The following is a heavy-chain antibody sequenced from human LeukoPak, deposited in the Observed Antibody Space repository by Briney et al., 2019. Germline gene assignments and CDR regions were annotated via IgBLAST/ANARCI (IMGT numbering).Heavy chain of an antibody. CDR1: GYTFTSYG. CDR2: ISAYNGNT. Sequence: ASVKVSCKASGYTFTSYGISWVRQAPEQGLEWMGWISAYNGNTNYAQKLQGRVTMTTDTSTSTAYMELRSLRSDDTAVYYCARDYGGNSGRAGVGYWGQGTLVTVSS. D-gene: IGHD4-23*01. V-gene: IGHV1-18*01. J-gene: IGHJ4*02. CDR3: ARDYGGNSGRAGVGY.